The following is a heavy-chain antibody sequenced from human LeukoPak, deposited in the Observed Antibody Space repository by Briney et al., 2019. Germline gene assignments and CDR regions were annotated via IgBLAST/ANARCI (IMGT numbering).Heavy chain of an antibody. D-gene: IGHD3-10*01. CDR1: GFTFDDYA. Sequence: GGSLRLSCAASGFTFDDYAMHWVRQAPGKGLEWVSGISWNSGSIGYADSVKGRFTISRDNAKNSLYLQMNSLRAEDTALYYCAKGGWFGEPQGYRDTYYYYGMDVWGQGTTVTVSS. J-gene: IGHJ6*02. V-gene: IGHV3-9*01. CDR2: ISWNSGSI. CDR3: AKGGWFGEPQGYRDTYYYYGMDV.